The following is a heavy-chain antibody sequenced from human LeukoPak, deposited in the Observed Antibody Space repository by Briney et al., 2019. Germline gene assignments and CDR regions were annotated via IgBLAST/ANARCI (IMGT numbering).Heavy chain of an antibody. CDR2: IYYSGST. V-gene: IGHV4-39*07. Sequence: GSLRLSCAASGFTFSSYAMSWVRQPPGKGLEWIGSIYYSGSTYYNPSLKSRVTMSVDTSKNQFSLKLSSVTAADTAVYYCARERGYCSSTSCYSSPDAFDIWGQGTMVTVSS. D-gene: IGHD2-2*01. CDR3: ARERGYCSSTSCYSSPDAFDI. CDR1: GFTFSSYA. J-gene: IGHJ3*02.